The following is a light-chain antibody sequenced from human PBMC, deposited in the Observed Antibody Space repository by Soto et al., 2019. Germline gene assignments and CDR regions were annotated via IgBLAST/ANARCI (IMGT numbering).Light chain of an antibody. CDR1: QSVSSSY. V-gene: IGKV3-20*01. Sequence: EIVLTQSRCTLSLSPGERATLSCRGSQSVSSSYLAWYQQKPGQAPRLLIYGASSRATGIPDRFSGSGSGTDFTLTISRLEPEDFAVYYCQQYGSSRWTFGQGTKVDIK. J-gene: IGKJ1*01. CDR2: GAS. CDR3: QQYGSSRWT.